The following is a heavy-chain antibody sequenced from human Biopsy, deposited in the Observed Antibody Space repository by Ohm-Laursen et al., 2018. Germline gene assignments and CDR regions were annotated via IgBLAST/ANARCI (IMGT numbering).Heavy chain of an antibody. CDR2: FYYSGST. D-gene: IGHD3-3*01. CDR3: ARARIKTSGALIPETYYFDS. CDR1: GDSISIYY. V-gene: IGHV4-59*01. J-gene: IGHJ4*02. Sequence: TLSLTWNVSGDSISIYYWSWIRQPPGKGLEWIGNFYYSGSTNYNPSLKSRITMSLDRSKSQVSLRMNSVTAADTAVYYCARARIKTSGALIPETYYFDSWGQGTLVTVSS.